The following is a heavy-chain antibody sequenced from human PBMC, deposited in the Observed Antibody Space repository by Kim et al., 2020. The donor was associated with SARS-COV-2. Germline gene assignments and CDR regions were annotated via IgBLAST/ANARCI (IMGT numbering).Heavy chain of an antibody. Sequence: SETLSLTCTVARGSISSNSYYWGWIRQPPGKGLEWIGSITYSGHTFYNPSLKSRVTISVDTSKNLFALKVSSVTAADTAVYYCARDIPSYMAARGYYYGMDVWGQGTTVTVSS. D-gene: IGHD6-6*01. J-gene: IGHJ6*02. CDR2: ITYSGHT. CDR1: RGSISSNSYY. CDR3: ARDIPSYMAARGYYYGMDV. V-gene: IGHV4-39*02.